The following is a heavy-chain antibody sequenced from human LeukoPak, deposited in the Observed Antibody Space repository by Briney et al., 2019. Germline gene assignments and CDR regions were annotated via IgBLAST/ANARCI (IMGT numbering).Heavy chain of an antibody. Sequence: GASVKVSCKASGYTFTSYAMNWVRQAPGQGLEWMGWINTNTGNPTYAQGFTGRFVFSLDTSVSTAYLQISSLKAEDTAVYYCAREGQRIQLWPFDYWGQGTLVTVSS. J-gene: IGHJ4*02. D-gene: IGHD5-18*01. CDR2: INTNTGNP. CDR1: GYTFTSYA. CDR3: AREGQRIQLWPFDY. V-gene: IGHV7-4-1*02.